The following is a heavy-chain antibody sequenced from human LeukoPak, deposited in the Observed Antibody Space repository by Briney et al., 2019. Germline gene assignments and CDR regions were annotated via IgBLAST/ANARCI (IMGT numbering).Heavy chain of an antibody. D-gene: IGHD1-26*01. Sequence: SETLSLTCTVSGVSISSTAYYWSWIRQPPGKGLEWIGNIFHSGSTYYNPSLKSRVTISVDTSKNQFSLNLSSVTAADTAVFYCARHVGYSGSYFFDYWGQGILVTVSS. CDR3: ARHVGYSGSYFFDY. CDR1: GVSISSTAYY. CDR2: IFHSGST. V-gene: IGHV4-39*01. J-gene: IGHJ4*02.